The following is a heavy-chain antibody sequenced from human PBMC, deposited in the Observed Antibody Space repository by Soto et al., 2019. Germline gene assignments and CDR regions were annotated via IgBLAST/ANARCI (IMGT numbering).Heavy chain of an antibody. Sequence: KPSETLSLTCSVSGYSVSSSDYCWAWIRQPPGKGLEWIGSMLYSGLTYYNPSLKSRVTLSVDTSKNQFSVRLNSVTASDTAVYYCARLKDCSSTSCFWRYFDYWGQGTLVTVSS. CDR3: ARLKDCSSTSCFWRYFDY. CDR2: MLYSGLT. J-gene: IGHJ4*02. V-gene: IGHV4-39*01. CDR1: GYSVSSSDYC. D-gene: IGHD2-2*01.